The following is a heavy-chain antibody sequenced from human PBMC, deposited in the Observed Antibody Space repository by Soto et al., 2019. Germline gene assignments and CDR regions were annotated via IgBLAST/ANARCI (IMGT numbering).Heavy chain of an antibody. CDR1: GFSFDDFG. V-gene: IGHV3-20*04. Sequence: PGGSLRLSCVTSGFSFDDFGLSWVRQAPGKGLEWVAGINWNSGFTAYADSVRGRFRISRDNPKTSFYLQMNSLRVEDTAVYYCARRGLSSSSTFRYYYYGMDVWGQGTTVTVSS. CDR2: INWNSGFT. D-gene: IGHD6-6*01. CDR3: ARRGLSSSSTFRYYYYGMDV. J-gene: IGHJ6*02.